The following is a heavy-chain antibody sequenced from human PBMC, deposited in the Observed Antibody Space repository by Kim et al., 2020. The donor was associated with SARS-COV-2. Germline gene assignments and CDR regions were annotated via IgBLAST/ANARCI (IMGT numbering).Heavy chain of an antibody. CDR2: VFHSGGT. J-gene: IGHJ4*02. CDR1: GYSISSGYY. Sequence: SETLSLTWTVAGYSISSGYYWGWIRQPPGKGLESVGSVFHSGGTSSDPSLKSRVTMSVDTSKNQFSLNLSSVTAADTAVYYCARVVGGFRGYLDFWGQGILVTVSS. CDR3: ARVVGGFRGYLDF. D-gene: IGHD2-15*01. V-gene: IGHV4-38-2*02.